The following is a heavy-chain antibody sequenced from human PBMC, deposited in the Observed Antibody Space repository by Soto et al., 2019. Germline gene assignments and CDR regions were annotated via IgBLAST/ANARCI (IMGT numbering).Heavy chain of an antibody. J-gene: IGHJ4*02. V-gene: IGHV4-31*03. Sequence: SETLSLTCTVSGGSISSGGYYWSWIRQHPEKGLEWIGYIYYTGSTYYNPSLKSRVTMSVDTSKNQFSLKLSSVTAADTAVYYCATVGGNWNYVHYCGQGTLVTGSS. CDR2: IYYTGST. CDR3: ATVGGNWNYVHY. D-gene: IGHD1-7*01. CDR1: GGSISSGGYY.